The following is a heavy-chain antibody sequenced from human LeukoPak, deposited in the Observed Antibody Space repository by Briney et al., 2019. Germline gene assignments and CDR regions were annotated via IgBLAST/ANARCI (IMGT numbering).Heavy chain of an antibody. CDR3: ARASSIAARRNLYYFDY. D-gene: IGHD6-6*01. V-gene: IGHV1-46*01. Sequence: ASVKVSCKASGYTFTSYYMHWVRQAPGQGLEWMGIINPSGGSTSYAQKFQGRVTMTRDTSTSTVYMELSSLRFEDTAVYYCARASSIAARRNLYYFDYWGQGTLVTVSS. J-gene: IGHJ4*02. CDR1: GYTFTSYY. CDR2: INPSGGST.